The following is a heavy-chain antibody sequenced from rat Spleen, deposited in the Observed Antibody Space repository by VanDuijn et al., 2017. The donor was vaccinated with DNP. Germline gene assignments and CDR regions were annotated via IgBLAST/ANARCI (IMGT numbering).Heavy chain of an antibody. Sequence: EVKLVESGGGLVQPGRSLKLSCAASGFTFSNYDMAWVRQAPTKGLEWVASITNTGGSTYYPDSVKGRFTISRDNARSTLYLQMNSLRSEDTATYYCTTVGGMGSHYFDYWGQGVMVTVSS. D-gene: IGHD1-7*01. J-gene: IGHJ2*01. V-gene: IGHV5-27*01. CDR1: GFTFSNYD. CDR2: ITNTGGST. CDR3: TTVGGMGSHYFDY.